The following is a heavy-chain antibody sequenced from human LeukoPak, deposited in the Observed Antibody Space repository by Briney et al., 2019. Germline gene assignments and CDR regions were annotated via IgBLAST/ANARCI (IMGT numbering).Heavy chain of an antibody. D-gene: IGHD2-2*01. CDR2: ISYDGSNK. CDR3: ARDSSYCSSTSCYFGWFDP. V-gene: IGHV3-30-3*01. CDR1: GFTFSSYA. Sequence: GGSLRLSCAASGFTFSSYAMHWVRQAPGKGLEWVAVISYDGSNKYYADSVKGRFTISRDDSKNTLYLQMNSLRAEDTAVYYCARDSSYCSSTSCYFGWFDPWGQGTLVTVSS. J-gene: IGHJ5*02.